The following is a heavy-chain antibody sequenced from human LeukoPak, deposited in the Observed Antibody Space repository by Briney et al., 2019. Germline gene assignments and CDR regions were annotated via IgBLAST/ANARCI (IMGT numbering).Heavy chain of an antibody. CDR3: ARGPTSDSSGEPYYYYAMDV. CDR2: INHSGST. CDR1: GGSFSGYY. J-gene: IGHJ6*02. Sequence: SSETLSLTCAVYGGSFSGYYWSWIRQPPGKGLEWIGEINHSGSTNYNPSLKSRVTISVDTSKNQFSLKLSSATAADTAVYYCARGPTSDSSGEPYYYYAMDVWGQGTTVTVSS. V-gene: IGHV4-34*01. D-gene: IGHD3-22*01.